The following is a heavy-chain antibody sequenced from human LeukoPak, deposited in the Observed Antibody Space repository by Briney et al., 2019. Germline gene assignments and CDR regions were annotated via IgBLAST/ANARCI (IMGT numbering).Heavy chain of an antibody. CDR2: IYPGDSDT. CDR3: ARQASAGYSYGLDY. Sequence: GESLKISCTGSGYIFTSYWIGWVRQMPRKGLEWMGIIYPGDSDTIYSPSFQGQVTISADKSISTAYLQWSRLKASDTAMYYCARQASAGYSYGLDYWGQGTLVTVSS. CDR1: GYIFTSYW. D-gene: IGHD5-18*01. V-gene: IGHV5-51*01. J-gene: IGHJ4*02.